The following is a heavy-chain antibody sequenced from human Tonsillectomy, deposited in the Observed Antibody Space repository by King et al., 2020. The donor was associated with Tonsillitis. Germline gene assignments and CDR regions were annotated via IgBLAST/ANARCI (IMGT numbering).Heavy chain of an antibody. V-gene: IGHV1-2*02. CDR2: ISSNSGGT. J-gene: IGHJ4*02. D-gene: IGHD5-18*01. CDR1: GYTFTGYY. Sequence: QLVQSGAEVKKPGASVKVSCKASGYTFTGYYMHWVRQAPGQGLEWMGWISSNSGGTNYAQKFQGRVTMTRDTSISTVYMELSRLRSDDTAVYYCASGPDTAMVTNFDYWGQGTLVTVSS. CDR3: ASGPDTAMVTNFDY.